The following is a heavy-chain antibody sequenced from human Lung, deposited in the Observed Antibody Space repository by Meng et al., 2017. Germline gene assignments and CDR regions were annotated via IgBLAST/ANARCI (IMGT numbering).Heavy chain of an antibody. V-gene: IGHV4-34*01. CDR2: INHSGST. Sequence: VQAQEWVEGLLKPSETLSLTCVVSGGSFSDYYWSWIRQPPGKGLEWIGEINHSGSTNYNPSLESRATISVDTSQNNLSLKLSSVTAADSAVYYCARGPTTMAHDFDYWGQGTLVTVSS. J-gene: IGHJ4*02. D-gene: IGHD4-11*01. CDR1: GGSFSDYY. CDR3: ARGPTTMAHDFDY.